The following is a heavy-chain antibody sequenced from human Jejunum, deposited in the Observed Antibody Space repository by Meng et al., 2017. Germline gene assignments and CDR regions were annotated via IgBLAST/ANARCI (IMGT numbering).Heavy chain of an antibody. Sequence: GSLRLSCTVSGVSISGYYWSWFRQPPGKGLEWIAYIYYNGNTKYNPSLQSRVTISLDTSKNPFSLKLTSVTAPDTDVYYCARGGSSIDYWGQGTLVTVSS. V-gene: IGHV4-59*01. D-gene: IGHD1-26*01. CDR1: GVSISGYY. CDR2: IYYNGNT. J-gene: IGHJ4*02. CDR3: ARGGSSIDY.